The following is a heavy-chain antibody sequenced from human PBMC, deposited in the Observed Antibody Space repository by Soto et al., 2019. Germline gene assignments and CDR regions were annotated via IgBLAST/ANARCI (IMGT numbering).Heavy chain of an antibody. CDR1: AFTFSSYA. J-gene: IGHJ5*01. D-gene: IGHD3-22*01. CDR2: ISRTGDSA. Sequence: PGGSLRLSCAASAFTFSSYAMSWVRQAPGKGLEWVSSISRTGDSAYYADSVKGRFAISRDRSKNRLSLQMNSLRVEDTAVYYCAKGPDGSGYYHNWFDSWGQGTLVTVSS. CDR3: AKGPDGSGYYHNWFDS. V-gene: IGHV3-23*01.